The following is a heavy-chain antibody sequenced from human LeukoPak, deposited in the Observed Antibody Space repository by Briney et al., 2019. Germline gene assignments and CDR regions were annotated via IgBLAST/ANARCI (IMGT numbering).Heavy chain of an antibody. V-gene: IGHV4-31*03. CDR3: ATLEDYYGSGSYSSRSGGGDY. J-gene: IGHJ4*02. D-gene: IGHD3-10*01. CDR1: GGSISSGGYY. Sequence: PSETLSLTCTVSGGSISSGGYYWSWIRQHPGKGLEWIGYIYYSGSTYYNPSLKSRVTISVDTSKNQFSLKLSSVTAADTAVYYCATLEDYYGSGSYSSRSGGGDYWGQGTLVTVSS. CDR2: IYYSGST.